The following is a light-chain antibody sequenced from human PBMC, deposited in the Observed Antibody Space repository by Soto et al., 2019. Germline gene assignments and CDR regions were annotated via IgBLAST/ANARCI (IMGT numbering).Light chain of an antibody. Sequence: EIVLTQSPGTLSLSPGERATLSCRASQSVSNNYLAWYQQKPGQAPRLLIYATSTRATGLPGRFSGSGSGTEFTLTISSLQSKDFAVYYCLQYLDWPPMFTFGQGTKVDIK. J-gene: IGKJ2*01. CDR2: ATS. CDR1: QSVSNN. V-gene: IGKV3-15*01. CDR3: LQYLDWPPMFT.